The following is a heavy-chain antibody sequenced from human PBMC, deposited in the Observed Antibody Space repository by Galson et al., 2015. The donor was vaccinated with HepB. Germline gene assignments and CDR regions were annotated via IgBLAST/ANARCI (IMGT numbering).Heavy chain of an antibody. J-gene: IGHJ3*02. CDR1: GFTVSSNY. CDR2: IYSGGST. V-gene: IGHV3-53*04. Sequence: SLRLSCAASGFTVSSNYMSWVRQAPGKGLEWVSVIYSGGSTYYADSVKGRFTISRHNSKNTLYLQMNSLRAEDTAVYYCARGGPDYGVLGGDAFDIWGQGTMVTVSS. CDR3: ARGGPDYGVLGGDAFDI. D-gene: IGHD4-17*01.